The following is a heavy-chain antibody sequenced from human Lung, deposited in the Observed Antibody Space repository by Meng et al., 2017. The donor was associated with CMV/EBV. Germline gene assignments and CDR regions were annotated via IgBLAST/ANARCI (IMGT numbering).Heavy chain of an antibody. Sequence: QAQLVQSGVAVKKPGTSVKLSCKTSGYTFNDYWIHWVRQAPGQGLEWMGRIKPSTGDTSYAQKFRGRITVTRDTPISTVYMEVNSLTSDDTAVYYCTREGFDYWGQGALVTVSS. J-gene: IGHJ4*02. CDR1: GYTFNDYW. CDR2: IKPSTGDT. V-gene: IGHV1-2*06. CDR3: TREGFDY.